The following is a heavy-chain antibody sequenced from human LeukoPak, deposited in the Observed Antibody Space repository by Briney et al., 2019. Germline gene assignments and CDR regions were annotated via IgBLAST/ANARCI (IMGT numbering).Heavy chain of an antibody. CDR2: IYYSGST. CDR1: GGSISSSSYY. J-gene: IGHJ6*03. V-gene: IGHV4-39*07. D-gene: IGHD6-13*01. CDR3: ARVEVDGLDSSWYLDYYYYMDV. Sequence: PSETLSLTCTVSGGSISSSSYYWGWIRQPPGKGLEWIGSIYYSGSTYYNPSLKSRVTISVDTSKNQFSLKLSSVTAADTAVYYCARVEVDGLDSSWYLDYYYYMDVWGKGTTVTVSS.